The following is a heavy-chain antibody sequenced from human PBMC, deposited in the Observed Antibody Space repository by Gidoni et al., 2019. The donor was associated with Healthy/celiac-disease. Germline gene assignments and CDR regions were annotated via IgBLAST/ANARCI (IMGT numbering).Heavy chain of an antibody. V-gene: IGHV1-69*12. Sequence: QVQRVQSRAAVKKPGSSVEVSCKASGGTFSSYATSWVRQAPGQGLEWTGGIIPIFGTANYAQKFQVRVTITADESTSTAYMERSSRRSEDTAVYYCASLTPRGGDYWGQGTLVTVSS. D-gene: IGHD3-16*01. CDR3: ASLTPRGGDY. CDR1: GGTFSSYA. CDR2: IIPIFGTA. J-gene: IGHJ4*02.